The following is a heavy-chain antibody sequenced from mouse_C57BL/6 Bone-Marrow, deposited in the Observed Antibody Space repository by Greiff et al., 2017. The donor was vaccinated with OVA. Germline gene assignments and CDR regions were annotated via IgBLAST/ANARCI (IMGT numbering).Heavy chain of an antibody. Sequence: VQLLQSGAELARPGASVKLSCKASGYTFTSYGMSWVKQRPGQGLEWIGEIYPRSGNTYYNEKFKGKATLTADKSSSTAYMERRSLTSEDAAVYVCARSYGYAMDDWGKGTSVTVSS. D-gene: IGHD1-1*01. CDR1: GYTFTSYG. CDR3: ARSYGYAMDD. J-gene: IGHJ4*01. CDR2: IYPRSGNT. V-gene: IGHV1-81*01.